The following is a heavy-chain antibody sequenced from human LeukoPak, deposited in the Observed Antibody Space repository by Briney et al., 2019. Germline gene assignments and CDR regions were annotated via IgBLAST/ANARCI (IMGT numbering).Heavy chain of an antibody. CDR3: ARRITGGEIYFDN. CDR1: GDSISSSSFY. Sequence: PSETLSLTCTVSGDSISSSSFYWGWIRQPPGKGLEWIGSFYYSRSTYYNPSLKSRVTISVDTSKNQFSLKLSSVTAADTAVYYCARRITGGEIYFDNWGQGTLVTVSS. CDR2: FYYSRST. V-gene: IGHV4-39*01. J-gene: IGHJ4*02. D-gene: IGHD3-16*01.